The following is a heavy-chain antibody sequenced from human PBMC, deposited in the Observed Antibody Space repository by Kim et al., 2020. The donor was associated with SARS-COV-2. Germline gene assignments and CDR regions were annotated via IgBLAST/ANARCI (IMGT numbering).Heavy chain of an antibody. CDR1: GFTFSSYG. V-gene: IGHV3-30*18. CDR2: ISYDGSNK. D-gene: IGHD1-26*01. CDR3: AKGDYGKYSGSYDGAFDI. Sequence: GGSLRLSCAASGFTFSSYGMHWVRQAPGKGLEWVAVISYDGSNKYYADSVKGRFTISRDNSKNTLYLQMNSLRAEDTAVYYCAKGDYGKYSGSYDGAFDIWGQGTMVTVSS. J-gene: IGHJ3*02.